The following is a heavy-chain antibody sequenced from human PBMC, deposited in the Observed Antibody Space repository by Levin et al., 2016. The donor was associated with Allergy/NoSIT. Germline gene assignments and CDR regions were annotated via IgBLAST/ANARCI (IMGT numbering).Heavy chain of an antibody. Sequence: WIRQPPGKGLEWIGYIYYSGSTNYNPSLKSRVTISVDTSKNQFSLKLSSVTAADTAVYYCATQKLDFGFDYWGQGTLVTVSS. J-gene: IGHJ4*02. D-gene: IGHD3-10*01. CDR3: ATQKLDFGFDY. V-gene: IGHV4-59*01. CDR2: IYYSGST.